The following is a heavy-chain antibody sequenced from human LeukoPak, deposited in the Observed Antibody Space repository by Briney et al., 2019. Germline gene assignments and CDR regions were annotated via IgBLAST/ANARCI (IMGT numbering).Heavy chain of an antibody. CDR3: ATDGETGSSSY. D-gene: IGHD1-26*01. V-gene: IGHV1-24*01. J-gene: IGHJ4*02. CDR1: GYTLTELS. CDR2: FDPEDGET. Sequence: GASVTVSCTVSGYTLTELSMHWVRQAPGKGLEWMGGFDPEDGETIYAQKSQGRVTMTEDTSTDTAYMELSSLRSEDTAVYYCATDGETGSSSYWGQGTLVTVSS.